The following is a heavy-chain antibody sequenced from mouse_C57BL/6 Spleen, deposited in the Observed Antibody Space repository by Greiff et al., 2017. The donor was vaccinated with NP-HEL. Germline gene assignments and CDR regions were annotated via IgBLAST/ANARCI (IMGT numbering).Heavy chain of an antibody. D-gene: IGHD1-1*01. CDR2: ISSGSSTI. V-gene: IGHV5-17*01. J-gene: IGHJ1*03. CDR3: ARLSSYWYVDV. Sequence: EVKLMESGGGLVKPGGSLKLSCAASGFTFSDYGMHWVRQAPEKGLEWVAYISSGSSTIYYADTVKGRFTISRDNAKNTLFLQMTRLRSEDTAMYYCARLSSYWYVDVWGTGTTVTVSS. CDR1: GFTFSDYG.